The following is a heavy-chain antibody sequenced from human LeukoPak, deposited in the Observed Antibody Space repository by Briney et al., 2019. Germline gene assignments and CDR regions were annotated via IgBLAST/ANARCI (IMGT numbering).Heavy chain of an antibody. CDR1: GYTFTGYY. CDR3: ARGLPPIAAAGTRSWFDP. Sequence: ASVKVSCKASGYTFTGYYMHWVRQAPGQGLEWMGWINPNSGGKNYAQKFQGRVTMTRDTYISTAYMELSRLRSDDTAVYYCARGLPPIAAAGTRSWFDPWGQGTLVTVSS. V-gene: IGHV1-2*02. CDR2: INPNSGGK. J-gene: IGHJ5*02. D-gene: IGHD6-13*01.